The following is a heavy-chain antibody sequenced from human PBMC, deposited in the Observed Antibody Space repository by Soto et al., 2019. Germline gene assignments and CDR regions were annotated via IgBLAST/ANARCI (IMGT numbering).Heavy chain of an antibody. CDR2: IWYDGSNK. Sequence: GESLKISCAASGFTFISYGMHWVRQAPGKGLEWVAVIWYDGSNKYYADSVKGRFTISRDNSKNTLYLQMNSLRAEDTAVYYCARDDYYDSSGPHPPYVAFDIWGQGTMVTVSS. CDR3: ARDDYYDSSGPHPPYVAFDI. J-gene: IGHJ3*02. CDR1: GFTFISYG. D-gene: IGHD3-22*01. V-gene: IGHV3-33*01.